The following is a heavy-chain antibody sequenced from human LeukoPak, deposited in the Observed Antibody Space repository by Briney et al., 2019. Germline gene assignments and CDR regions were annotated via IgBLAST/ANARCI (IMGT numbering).Heavy chain of an antibody. CDR1: GGSISSYY. D-gene: IGHD3-16*02. V-gene: IGHV4-59*01. CDR2: INYSGSN. CDR3: ARGYFDGLPTFGGVIALNLHFDY. J-gene: IGHJ4*02. Sequence: SETLSLTCTVSGGSISSYYWSWIRQPPGKGLEWIGYINYSGSNKYNSSLKSRVTISVDTSKNQFSLKLSSVTAADTAVYYCARGYFDGLPTFGGVIALNLHFDYWGQGTLVTVSS.